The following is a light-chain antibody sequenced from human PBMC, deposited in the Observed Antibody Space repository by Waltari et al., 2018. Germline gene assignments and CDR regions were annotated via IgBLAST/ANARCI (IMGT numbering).Light chain of an antibody. CDR3: QQHYSTPRT. Sequence: DIVMTQSPDSLAVSLGERATINCKSSQNILYSSNNKNYLAWYQLKPGQAPKLLFYWASTRESGVPDRFSGSGSGTEFTLTINSLQAEDVAVYYCQQHYSTPRTFCQGTKVEIK. CDR1: QNILYSSNNKNY. V-gene: IGKV4-1*01. CDR2: WAS. J-gene: IGKJ1*01.